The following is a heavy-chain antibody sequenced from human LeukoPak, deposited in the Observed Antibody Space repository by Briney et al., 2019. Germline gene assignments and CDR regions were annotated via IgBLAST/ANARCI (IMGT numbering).Heavy chain of an antibody. CDR3: ARELQEYFDY. CDR2: INGDGSST. V-gene: IGHV3-74*01. Sequence: GGSLRLSCAASGFTFSSYWMHWVRQAPGKGLVWVSRINGDGSSTSYADSVKGRFTISRDNAKNTLYLQMNSLRAEDTAVYYCARELQEYFDYWGQGTLVTVSS. J-gene: IGHJ4*02. CDR1: GFTFSSYW.